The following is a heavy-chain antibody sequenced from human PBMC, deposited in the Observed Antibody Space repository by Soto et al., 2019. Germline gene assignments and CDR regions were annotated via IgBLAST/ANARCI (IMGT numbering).Heavy chain of an antibody. CDR1: GFTFSTYA. CDR3: XXXXXXXXXASDY. V-gene: IGHV3-30-3*01. J-gene: IGHJ4*02. Sequence: QVQLVESGGGVVQPGRSLTLSCAASGFTFSTYALHWVRQAPGKGLEWVAVISYDGSNNYYADSVKGRFTISRDNSNNTLYLXXXXXXAXXXXVXXXXXXXXXXXXASDYWGQGTLVTVSS. CDR2: ISYDGSNN.